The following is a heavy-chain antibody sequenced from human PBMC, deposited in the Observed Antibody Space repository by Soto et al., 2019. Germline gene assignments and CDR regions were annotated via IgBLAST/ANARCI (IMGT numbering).Heavy chain of an antibody. CDR3: ARGVMVRGVIGYYYYGMDV. D-gene: IGHD3-10*01. CDR2: IIPIFGTA. Sequence: SVKVSFKASGGTFSSYAISWVRQAPGQGLEWMGGIIPIFGTANYAQKFQGRVTITADKSTSTAYMELSSLRSEDTAVYYCARGVMVRGVIGYYYYGMDVWGQGTTVTVSS. CDR1: GGTFSSYA. J-gene: IGHJ6*02. V-gene: IGHV1-69*06.